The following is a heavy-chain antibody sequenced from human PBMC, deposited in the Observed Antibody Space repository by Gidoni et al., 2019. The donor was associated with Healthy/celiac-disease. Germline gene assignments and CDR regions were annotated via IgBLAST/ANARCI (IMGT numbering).Heavy chain of an antibody. CDR1: GFTFDDYA. Sequence: EVQLVESGGGVEQPGGSLRLSCAASGFTFDDYAMNWVRQAPGKGLEWVSLISGDGGSTYYADSVKGRFTISRDNSKNSLYLQMNSLRTEDTALYYCAKDRAEVQLERPKAPYYGMDVWGQGTTVTVSS. J-gene: IGHJ6*02. D-gene: IGHD1-1*01. V-gene: IGHV3-43*02. CDR3: AKDRAEVQLERPKAPYYGMDV. CDR2: ISGDGGST.